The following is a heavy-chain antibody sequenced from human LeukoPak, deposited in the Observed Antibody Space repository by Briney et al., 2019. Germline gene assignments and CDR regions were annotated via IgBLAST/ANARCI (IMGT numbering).Heavy chain of an antibody. CDR3: ARDHRDFDL. Sequence: SETLSLTCAVYGGSFSGYYWSWIRQPPGKGLEWIGEINHSGSTNYNPSLKSRVTISVDTSKNQLSLKLSSVTAADTAVYYCARDHRDFDLWGRGTLVTVSS. V-gene: IGHV4-34*01. J-gene: IGHJ2*01. CDR1: GGSFSGYY. CDR2: INHSGST.